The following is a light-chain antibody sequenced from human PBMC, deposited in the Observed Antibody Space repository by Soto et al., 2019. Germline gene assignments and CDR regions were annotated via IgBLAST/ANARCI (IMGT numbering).Light chain of an antibody. Sequence: QSALTQPASVSGSPGQSITISCTGTSSDVGSYNLVSWYQQHPDKAPKLMIYEVSKRPSGVSNRFSGSKSGNTASLTISGLQAEDEADYYCCSYAGSRNVFGTGTKLTVL. V-gene: IGLV2-23*02. CDR2: EVS. CDR3: CSYAGSRNV. J-gene: IGLJ1*01. CDR1: SSDVGSYNL.